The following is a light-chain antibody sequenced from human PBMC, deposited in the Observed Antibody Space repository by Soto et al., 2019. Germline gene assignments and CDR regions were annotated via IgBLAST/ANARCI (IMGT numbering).Light chain of an antibody. V-gene: IGLV1-40*01. CDR3: RSYAGSLSACV. Sequence: QSVLTQPPSVSGAPGQRVTISCIGSSSNIGAAYDVHWYQQLPGTAPKLLIYGAYGNRNRPSGVPDRFSGCNSATSAALAITGLQAEEEAAYYCRSYAGSLSACVFGGGTKLTVL. CDR1: SSNIGAAYD. J-gene: IGLJ3*02. CDR2: GNR.